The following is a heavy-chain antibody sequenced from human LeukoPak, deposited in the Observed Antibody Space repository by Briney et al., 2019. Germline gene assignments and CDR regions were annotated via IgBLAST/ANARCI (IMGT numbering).Heavy chain of an antibody. Sequence: SQTLSLTCTVSGGSISSGSYYWSWIRQPAGKGLEWIGRIYTSGSTNYNPSLKSRVTMSVDTSKNQFSLKLSSVTAVDTAVYYCAKRVAGVGWFDSWGQGTLVTVSS. CDR1: GGSISSGSYY. CDR3: AKRVAGVGWFDS. D-gene: IGHD7-27*01. J-gene: IGHJ5*01. CDR2: IYTSGST. V-gene: IGHV4-61*02.